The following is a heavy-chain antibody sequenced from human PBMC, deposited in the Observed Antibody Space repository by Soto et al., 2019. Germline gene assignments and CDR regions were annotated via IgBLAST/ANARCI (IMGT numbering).Heavy chain of an antibody. D-gene: IGHD2-2*02. CDR1: GGSISSSNW. J-gene: IGHJ4*02. Sequence: SETLSLTCAVSGGSISSSNWWSWVRQPPGKGLEWIGEIYHSGSTNYNPSLKSRVTISVDKSKKQFSLKLSSVTAADTAVYYCARDLNHRGPAAIKNYFDYWGQGTLVTVSS. CDR2: IYHSGST. CDR3: ARDLNHRGPAAIKNYFDY. V-gene: IGHV4-4*02.